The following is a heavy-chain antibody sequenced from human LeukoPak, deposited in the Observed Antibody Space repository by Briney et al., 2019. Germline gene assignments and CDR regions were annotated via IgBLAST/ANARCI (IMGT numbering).Heavy chain of an antibody. CDR1: GFTFSDYW. CDR2: INQDGSAK. CDR3: TRGDPDF. D-gene: IGHD3-3*01. Sequence: GGSLRLSCAASGFTFSDYWMQWVRQAPGKGLEWVANINQDGSAKYYVDSVKGRFTISKDIVKNSLYLQMNSLRVDDTAVYYCTRGDPDFWGQGTLVTVSS. J-gene: IGHJ4*02. V-gene: IGHV3-7*01.